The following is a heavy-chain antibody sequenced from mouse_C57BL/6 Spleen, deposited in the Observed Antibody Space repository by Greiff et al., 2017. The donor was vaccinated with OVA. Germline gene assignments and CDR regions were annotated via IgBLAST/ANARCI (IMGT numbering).Heavy chain of an antibody. V-gene: IGHV14-4*01. D-gene: IGHD1-1*01. CDR3: TRITTVVARYFDV. Sequence: EVQGVESGAELVRPGASVKLSCTASGFNIKDDYMHWVKQRPEQGLEWIGWIDPENGDTEYASKFQGKATITADTSSNTAYLQLSSLTSEDTAVYYCTRITTVVARYFDVWGTGTTVTVSS. J-gene: IGHJ1*03. CDR1: GFNIKDDY. CDR2: IDPENGDT.